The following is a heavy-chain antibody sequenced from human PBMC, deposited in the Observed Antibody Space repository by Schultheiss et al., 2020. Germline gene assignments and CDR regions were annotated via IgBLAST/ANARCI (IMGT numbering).Heavy chain of an antibody. D-gene: IGHD1-14*01. CDR3: ARVHGRRYYYYGMDV. J-gene: IGHJ6*02. CDR2: ISYDGSNK. Sequence: GGSLRLSCAASGFTVSSNYMSWVRQAPGKGLEWVAVISYDGSNKYYADSVKGRFTISRDNSKNTLYLQMNSLRAEDTAVYYCARVHGRRYYYYGMDVWGQGTTVTVSS. CDR1: GFTVSSNY. V-gene: IGHV3-30-3*01.